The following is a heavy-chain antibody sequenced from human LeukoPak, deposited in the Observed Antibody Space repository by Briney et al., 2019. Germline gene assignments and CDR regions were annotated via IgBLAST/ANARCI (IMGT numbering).Heavy chain of an antibody. CDR3: AKDGSDGDYLWTDV. CDR1: GFGFSFSTYT. J-gene: IGHJ6*04. D-gene: IGHD4-17*01. V-gene: IGHV3-30-3*01. Sequence: GGSLRLSCAASGFGFSFSTYTMHWVRQAPGKGLEWVAIISYDGSNQYYADSVKGRFTISRDNSKNTLYLQMNSLRAEDTAVYYCAKDGSDGDYLWTDVWGKGTTVTVSS. CDR2: ISYDGSNQ.